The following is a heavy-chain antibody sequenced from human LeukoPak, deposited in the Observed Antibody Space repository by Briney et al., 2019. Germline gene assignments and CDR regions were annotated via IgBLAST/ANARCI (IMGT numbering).Heavy chain of an antibody. D-gene: IGHD2-8*01. Sequence: ASVKVSCKASGYTFTSYYMHWVRQAPGQGLEWMGIINPSGGSTSYAQKFQGRVTMTRDTSTSTAYMELSSLRSEDTAVYYCARGRVYCTNGVCFKYYFDYWGQGTLVTVSS. CDR1: GYTFTSYY. V-gene: IGHV1-46*01. CDR3: ARGRVYCTNGVCFKYYFDY. CDR2: INPSGGST. J-gene: IGHJ4*02.